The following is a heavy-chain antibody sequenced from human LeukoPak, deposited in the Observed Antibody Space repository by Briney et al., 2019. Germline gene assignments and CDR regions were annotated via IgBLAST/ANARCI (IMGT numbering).Heavy chain of an antibody. CDR3: AREGKITMVRGVIRYYYMDV. Sequence: PSETLSLTCTVSGGSISSGSYYWSWIRPPAGKGLEWIGRIVTSGSTKYNPSLKSRVTISVDTSKNQCSLKLSSVTAADTAGYYCAREGKITMVRGVIRYYYMDVWGKGTTVTISS. V-gene: IGHV4-61*02. J-gene: IGHJ6*03. D-gene: IGHD3-10*01. CDR2: IVTSGST. CDR1: GGSISSGSYY.